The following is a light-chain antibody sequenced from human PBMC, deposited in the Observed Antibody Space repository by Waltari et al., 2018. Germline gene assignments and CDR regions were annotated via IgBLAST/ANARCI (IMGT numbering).Light chain of an antibody. CDR3: QAWDGRTVV. V-gene: IGLV3-1*01. CDR1: KLGSKY. CDR2: QDS. J-gene: IGLJ2*01. Sequence: SYELTQPPSLSVSPGQTATITCSGDKLGSKYACWYQQKSGRAPLLVLYQDSKRPSGIPERCSGSNSGNTATLIISGTQAMDEADYYCQAWDGRTVVFGGGTKVTVL.